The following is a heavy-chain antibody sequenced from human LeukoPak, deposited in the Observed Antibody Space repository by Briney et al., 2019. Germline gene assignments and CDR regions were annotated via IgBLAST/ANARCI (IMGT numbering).Heavy chain of an antibody. D-gene: IGHD6-19*01. V-gene: IGHV3-64*02. CDR1: GFTFSSHS. J-gene: IGHJ4*02. Sequence: GGSLRLSCATSGFTFSSHSMHWVRQAPGKGLEYVSGIRSDGTNTYYAESVKGRFTVSRDNSKNTLYLQMGSLRADDMAVYYCARRGSGWELDYCGQGTLVTVSS. CDR3: ARRGSGWELDY. CDR2: IRSDGTNT.